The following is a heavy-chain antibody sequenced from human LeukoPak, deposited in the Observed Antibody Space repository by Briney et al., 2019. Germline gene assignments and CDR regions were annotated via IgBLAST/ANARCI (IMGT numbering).Heavy chain of an antibody. Sequence: GGSLRLSCAASGFTFSTYGMHWVRQAPGKGLEWVAVVSFDSNNLYYADSVKGRFTISRDNSKNTLYLQMNSLRGEDTAVYYCARGALGYCNSINCPQLDYWGQGTLVTVSS. J-gene: IGHJ4*02. CDR1: GFTFSTYG. CDR3: ARGALGYCNSINCPQLDY. V-gene: IGHV3-30*03. CDR2: VSFDSNNL. D-gene: IGHD2-2*01.